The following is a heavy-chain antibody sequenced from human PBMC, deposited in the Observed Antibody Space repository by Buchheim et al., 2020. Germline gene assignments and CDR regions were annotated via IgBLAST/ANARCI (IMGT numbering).Heavy chain of an antibody. Sequence: QVQLVESGGGVVQPGRSLRLSCAASGFTFSSYGMHWVRQAPGKGLEWVAVIAYDGSNDYYEDSVKGRFTISRDNSKNTLDLQMISLRGEDTAVYYCAKESALGTIYYGLDVWGQGTT. CDR2: IAYDGSND. CDR1: GFTFSSYG. CDR3: AKESALGTIYYGLDV. D-gene: IGHD7-27*01. J-gene: IGHJ6*02. V-gene: IGHV3-30*18.